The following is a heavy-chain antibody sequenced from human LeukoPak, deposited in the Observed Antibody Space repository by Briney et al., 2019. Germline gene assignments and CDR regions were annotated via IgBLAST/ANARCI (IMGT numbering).Heavy chain of an antibody. CDR1: GGSMSSYY. CDR2: IYTSGST. CDR3: AREVRQQDDYFDY. D-gene: IGHD3-10*01. V-gene: IGHV4-4*07. J-gene: IGHJ4*02. Sequence: PSQTRSLTCTVSGGSMSSYYWSWIRQPAGKGLEWIGRIYTSGSTNYNPSLKSRVTMSVDTSKNQFSLKLSSVTAADTAVYYCAREVRQQDDYFDYWGQGTLVTVSS.